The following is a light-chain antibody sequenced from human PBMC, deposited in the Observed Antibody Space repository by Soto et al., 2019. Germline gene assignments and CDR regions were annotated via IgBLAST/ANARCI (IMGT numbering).Light chain of an antibody. CDR3: CSYGGSNNWV. CDR1: SSDVGGYNY. CDR2: EVT. J-gene: IGLJ3*02. Sequence: QSPLTQPPCASGSPGQAVAISCTGTSSDVGGYNYVSWYQHHPGKAPKLVIYEVTKRPSGVPDRFSGSKSGNTASLTVSGLQADDEADYYCCSYGGSNNWVFGGGTKLTVL. V-gene: IGLV2-8*01.